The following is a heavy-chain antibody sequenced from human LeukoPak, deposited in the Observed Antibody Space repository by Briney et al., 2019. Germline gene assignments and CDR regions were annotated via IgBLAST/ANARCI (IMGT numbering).Heavy chain of an antibody. CDR1: GFTFSSYG. D-gene: IGHD5-18*01. V-gene: IGHV3-33*01. Sequence: PGRSLRLSCAASGFTFSSYGMHWVRQAPGKGLEWVAVIWYDGSNKYYADSVKGRFTISRDNSKNTLYLQMNSLRAEDTAVYYCARSSTQLWELDYWGQGTPVTVSS. CDR3: ARSSTQLWELDY. J-gene: IGHJ4*02. CDR2: IWYDGSNK.